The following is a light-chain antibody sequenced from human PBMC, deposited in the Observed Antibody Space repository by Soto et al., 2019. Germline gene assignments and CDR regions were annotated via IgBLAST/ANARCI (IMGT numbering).Light chain of an antibody. Sequence: DIQMTQSPSSLSASVGDRVTITCRASQSISSFLNWYQQKPGKAPKLLIYAASSLQSGVPSRFSGSGAGTDFTLTISSLQPEDFATYHCQQSHSTPYTFGQGTKLEIK. CDR1: QSISSF. V-gene: IGKV1-39*01. CDR3: QQSHSTPYT. CDR2: AAS. J-gene: IGKJ2*01.